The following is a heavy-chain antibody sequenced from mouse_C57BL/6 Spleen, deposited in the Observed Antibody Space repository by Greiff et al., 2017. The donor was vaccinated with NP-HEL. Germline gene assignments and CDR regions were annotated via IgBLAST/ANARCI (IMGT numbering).Heavy chain of an antibody. CDR1: GFTFSSYT. V-gene: IGHV5-9*01. D-gene: IGHD1-1*01. J-gene: IGHJ3*01. CDR2: ISGGGGNT. CDR3: ASHYGSSYGWFAY. Sequence: EVMLVESGGGLVKPGGSLKLSCAASGFTFSSYTMSWVRQTPEKRLEWVATISGGGGNTYYPDSVKGRFTISRDNAKNTLYLQMSSLRSEDTALYYCASHYGSSYGWFAYWGQGTLVTVSA.